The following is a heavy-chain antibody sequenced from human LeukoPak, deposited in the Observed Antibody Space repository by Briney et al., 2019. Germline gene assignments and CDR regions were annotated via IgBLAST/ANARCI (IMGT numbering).Heavy chain of an antibody. CDR1: GYTFSSYG. D-gene: IGHD3-9*01. CDR3: ARNILTGYSGYYYYMDV. Sequence: ASVKVSCKASGYTFSSYGISWVRQAPGQGLEWMGWISAYNGHTNYAQKFQGRVTMTTDTSTSTLYMELRSLRSDDTAVYYCARNILTGYSGYYYYMDVWGKGTTVTVSS. CDR2: ISAYNGHT. J-gene: IGHJ6*03. V-gene: IGHV1-18*01.